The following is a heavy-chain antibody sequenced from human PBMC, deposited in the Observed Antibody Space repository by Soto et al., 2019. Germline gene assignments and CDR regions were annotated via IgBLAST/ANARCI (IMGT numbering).Heavy chain of an antibody. D-gene: IGHD1-26*01. Sequence: QLQLQESGPGLVKPSETLSLTCTVSGGSISSSSYYWGWIRQPPGKGLEWIGSIYYSGSTYYNPSLKSRVTISVDTSKNQFSLKLSSVTAADTAVYYCARHASMYSGEAGFDYWGQGTPVTVSS. CDR1: GGSISSSSYY. J-gene: IGHJ4*02. CDR2: IYYSGST. CDR3: ARHASMYSGEAGFDY. V-gene: IGHV4-39*01.